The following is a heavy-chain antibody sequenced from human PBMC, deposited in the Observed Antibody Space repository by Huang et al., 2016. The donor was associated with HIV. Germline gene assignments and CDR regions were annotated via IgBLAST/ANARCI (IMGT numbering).Heavy chain of an antibody. CDR2: IRSKDYSEKT. J-gene: IGHJ4*02. Sequence: EVQFVESGGGLVKPGRSLRLSCTASGFTFGNYGMSWFRQAPGKGLELVGFIRSKDYSEKTEYAASVKGRFTISRDDSKSIAYLQMNSLKPEDTAVYYCTRDSVYPNYYDGSGFYFDYWGQGTLVTVSS. CDR1: GFTFGNYG. V-gene: IGHV3-49*05. D-gene: IGHD3-22*01. CDR3: TRDSVYPNYYDGSGFYFDY.